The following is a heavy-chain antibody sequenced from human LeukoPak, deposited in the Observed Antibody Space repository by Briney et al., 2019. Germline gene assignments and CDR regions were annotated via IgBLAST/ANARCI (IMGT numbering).Heavy chain of an antibody. CDR3: ARGSSWYRHFDY. J-gene: IGHJ4*02. Sequence: SETLSLTCTVSGGSISSYYWSWIRQPPGKGLEWIGEINHSGSTNYNPSLKSRVTISVDTSKNQFSLKLSSVTAADTAVYYCARGSSWYRHFDYWGQGTLVTVSS. CDR2: INHSGST. V-gene: IGHV4-34*01. CDR1: GGSISSYY. D-gene: IGHD6-13*01.